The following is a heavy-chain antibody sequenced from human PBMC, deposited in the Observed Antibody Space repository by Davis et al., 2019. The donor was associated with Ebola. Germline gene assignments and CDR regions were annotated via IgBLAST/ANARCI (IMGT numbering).Heavy chain of an antibody. CDR2: VSHRGTF. D-gene: IGHD4-23*01. J-gene: IGHJ5*01. CDR1: GGSISSSRDS. V-gene: IGHV4-39*01. Sequence: PSETLSLTCTVFGGSISSSRDSWGWIRQPPGKGLEWIGSVSHRGTFYNNPSLKSRVTILVDTSKNQFSLKLRSVTAADTAVYFWARQVRCDYDGRRNDGVAGCFDPWGQGTLVTVSS. CDR3: ARQVRCDYDGRRNDGVAGCFDP.